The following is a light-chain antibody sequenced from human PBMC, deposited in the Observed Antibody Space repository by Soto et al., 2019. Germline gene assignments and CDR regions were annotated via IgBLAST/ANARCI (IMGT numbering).Light chain of an antibody. J-gene: IGKJ2*01. V-gene: IGKV4-1*01. CDR2: WAS. Sequence: DIVMTQSPDSLAVPLGERATINCKSSQSVLYSSNNKNYLAWYQQKPGQPPKLLIYWASTRESGVPDRFSGSGSGTDFTLTISSLQAEDVAVYYCHHYYGTPYTFGQGTKLEIK. CDR3: HHYYGTPYT. CDR1: QSVLYSSNNKNY.